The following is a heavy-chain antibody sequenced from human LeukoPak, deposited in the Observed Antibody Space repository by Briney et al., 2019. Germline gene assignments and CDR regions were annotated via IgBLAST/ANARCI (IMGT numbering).Heavy chain of an antibody. V-gene: IGHV1-69*04. CDR3: ARAPDYYGSRSYYWIY. Sequence: ASVTVSCKASGYTFTSYGISWVRQAPGQGLEWMGRIIPTLGAANYAQKFQGRVTMTADRSTNTVYMDLSSLRSEDTAVYYCARAPDYYGSRSYYWIYWGQGTLVTVSS. D-gene: IGHD3-10*01. J-gene: IGHJ4*02. CDR1: GYTFTSYG. CDR2: IIPTLGAA.